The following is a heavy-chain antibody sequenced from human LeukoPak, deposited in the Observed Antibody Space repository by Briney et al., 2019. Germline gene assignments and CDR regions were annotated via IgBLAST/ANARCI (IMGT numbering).Heavy chain of an antibody. J-gene: IGHJ4*02. CDR3: ARGSGDAYYYDSSGYYYGH. CDR1: GYTFTGYY. D-gene: IGHD3-22*01. V-gene: IGHV1-2*02. Sequence: ASVKVSCKASGYTFTGYYIHWVRQAPGQGLEWMGWINPNSGGTNYTQKFQDRVTMTRDTSISTASMVLSRLRSEDTAVYYCARGSGDAYYYDSSGYYYGHWGQGTLVTVSS. CDR2: INPNSGGT.